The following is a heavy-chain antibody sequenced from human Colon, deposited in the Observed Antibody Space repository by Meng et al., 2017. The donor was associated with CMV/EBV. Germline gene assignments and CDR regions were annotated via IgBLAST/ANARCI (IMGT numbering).Heavy chain of an antibody. CDR2: INHRGST. D-gene: IGHD2-2*01. J-gene: IGHJ6*02. Sequence: SETLSLTCTVSGGSISSDYWSWIRQPPGKGLEWIGYINHRGSTDYNPSLKSRVTMSVDTSKNQFSLKLTSVTATDPAVYYCARVLVPAAIPPQNYYGMDVWGQGTTVTVSS. CDR3: ARVLVPAAIPPQNYYGMDV. V-gene: IGHV4-59*01. CDR1: GGSISSDY.